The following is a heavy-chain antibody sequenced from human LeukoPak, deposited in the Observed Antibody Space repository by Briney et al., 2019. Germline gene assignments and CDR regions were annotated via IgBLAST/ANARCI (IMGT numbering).Heavy chain of an antibody. D-gene: IGHD1-26*01. CDR2: IYYSGST. CDR1: GGSISSYY. Sequence: SETLSLTCTVSGGSISSYYWSWIRQPPGKGLEWIGYIYYSGSTNYNPSLKSRVTISVDTSKNQFSLKLSSVTAADTAVYYCARGWELLGGYFDYWGQGTLVTVSS. V-gene: IGHV4-59*01. CDR3: ARGWELLGGYFDY. J-gene: IGHJ4*02.